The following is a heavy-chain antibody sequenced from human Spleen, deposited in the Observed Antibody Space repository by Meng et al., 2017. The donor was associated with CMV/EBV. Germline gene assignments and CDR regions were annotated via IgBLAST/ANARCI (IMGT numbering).Heavy chain of an antibody. J-gene: IGHJ5*02. Sequence: SGVSVRSGRYYWSWIRQPPGKGLDWICYIYYSGSISYNPSLKSRVTMSADTSKNQFSLKLISVTAADTAVYYCARLYSSGTSWFDPWGQGILVTVSS. V-gene: IGHV4-61*01. CDR3: ARLYSSGTSWFDP. CDR2: IYYSGSI. D-gene: IGHD2-15*01. CDR1: GVSVRSGRYY.